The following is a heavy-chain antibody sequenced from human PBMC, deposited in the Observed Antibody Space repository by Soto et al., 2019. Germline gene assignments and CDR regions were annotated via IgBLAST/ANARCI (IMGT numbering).Heavy chain of an antibody. D-gene: IGHD6-6*01. CDR1: GGSISSYY. V-gene: IGHV4-59*01. J-gene: IGHJ5*02. Sequence: QVQLQESGPGLVKPSETLSLTCTVSGGSISSYYWSWIRQPPGKGLEWIGYIYYSGSTNYTPSLKIRVTISVNTSKNHSSLKLSSVTAADTAVYYWADLYSSSRDWFDPWGQGTLVTVSS. CDR3: ADLYSSSRDWFDP. CDR2: IYYSGST.